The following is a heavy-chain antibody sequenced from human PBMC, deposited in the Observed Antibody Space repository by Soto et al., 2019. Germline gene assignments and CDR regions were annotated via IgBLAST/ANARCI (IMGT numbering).Heavy chain of an antibody. CDR1: GDSVSSNSAA. CDR2: TYYRSKWYN. Sequence: SQTLSLTCAISGDSVSSNSAAWNWIRQSPSRGLEWLGRTYYRSKWYNNYALSVKSRITINPDTSKNQFSLQLNSVTPEDTAVYYCARAEAPLGYCSSTSCYVWFDPWGQGTLVTVSS. V-gene: IGHV6-1*01. CDR3: ARAEAPLGYCSSTSCYVWFDP. D-gene: IGHD2-2*01. J-gene: IGHJ5*02.